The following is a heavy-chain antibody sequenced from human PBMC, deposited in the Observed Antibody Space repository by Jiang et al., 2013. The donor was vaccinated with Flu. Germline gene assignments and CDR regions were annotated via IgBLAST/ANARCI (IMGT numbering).Heavy chain of an antibody. CDR1: DDYV. CDR2: ISWNSNTI. Sequence: DDYVMHWVRQGPGKGLEWVSRISWNSNTIAYADSVKGRFTISRDNAKNSLYLQMNSLRPEDTALYYCAKVARDDYDDYFFDYWGQGTLVTVSS. V-gene: IGHV3-9*01. D-gene: IGHD4-17*01. J-gene: IGHJ4*02. CDR3: AKVARDDYDDYFFDY.